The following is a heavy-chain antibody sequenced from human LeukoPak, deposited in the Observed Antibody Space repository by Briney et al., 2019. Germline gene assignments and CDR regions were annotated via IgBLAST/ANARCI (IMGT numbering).Heavy chain of an antibody. Sequence: SLRLSCKASGFTFTSSAMQWVRQARGQRLEWIGWIVVGSGNTNYAQKFQERVTITRDMSTSTAYMELSSLRSEDTAVYYCAAIVSRGSSSSSYDYWGQGTLVSVSS. J-gene: IGHJ4*02. CDR3: AAIVSRGSSSSSYDY. CDR2: IVVGSGNT. CDR1: GFTFTSSA. D-gene: IGHD6-6*01. V-gene: IGHV1-58*02.